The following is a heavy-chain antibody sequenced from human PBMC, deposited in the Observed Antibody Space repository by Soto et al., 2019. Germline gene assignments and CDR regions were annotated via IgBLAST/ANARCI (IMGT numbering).Heavy chain of an antibody. V-gene: IGHV1-18*01. CDR3: ARDYGGNFDH. J-gene: IGHJ4*02. D-gene: IGHD4-17*01. Sequence: AAVKVSCKASGYTFTSYGISLVRQAPGQGLDWMGWTSTNNGNTNYAQKLQGRVTMTTDTSTSTVYMELRRLRSDDTAVYYWARDYGGNFDHWGQGTLVTVSS. CDR2: TSTNNGNT. CDR1: GYTFTSYG.